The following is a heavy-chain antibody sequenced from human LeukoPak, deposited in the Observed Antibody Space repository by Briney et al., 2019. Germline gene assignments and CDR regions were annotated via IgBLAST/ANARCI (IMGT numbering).Heavy chain of an antibody. D-gene: IGHD3-3*01. V-gene: IGHV4-39*02. Sequence: KSSETLSLTCTVSGVSISSSTYYWGWIRQPPGKGLEWIGTIYYSGTTYYNPSLKSRVTISGDTSKNQFSLKLSSVTAADTAVYYCARDFWSGNDAFDIWGQGTMVTVSS. CDR2: IYYSGTT. J-gene: IGHJ3*02. CDR3: ARDFWSGNDAFDI. CDR1: GVSISSSTYY.